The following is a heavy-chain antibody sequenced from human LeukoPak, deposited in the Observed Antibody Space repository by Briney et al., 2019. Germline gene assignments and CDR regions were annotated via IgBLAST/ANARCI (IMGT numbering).Heavy chain of an antibody. D-gene: IGHD1-26*01. CDR3: ASTAKEWELDPKRPIDY. J-gene: IGHJ4*02. V-gene: IGHV1-69*01. CDR2: IIPIFGTA. Sequence: SVKVSCKASGGTFSSYAISWVRQAPGQGLEWMGGIIPIFGTANYAQKFQGRVTITADESTSTAYMELSSLRSEDTAVYYCASTAKEWELDPKRPIDYWGQGTLVTVSS. CDR1: GGTFSSYA.